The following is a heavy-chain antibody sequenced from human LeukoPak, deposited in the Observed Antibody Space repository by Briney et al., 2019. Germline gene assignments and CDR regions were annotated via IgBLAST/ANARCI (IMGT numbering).Heavy chain of an antibody. Sequence: PGGSLRLSCAASGFTFGSYGMHWVRQAPGKGLEWVAVISYDGSNKYYADSVKGRFTISRDNSKNTLYLQMNSLRAEDTAVYYCAKAPGGGSTTIDYWSQGTLVTVSS. J-gene: IGHJ4*02. CDR2: ISYDGSNK. V-gene: IGHV3-30*18. CDR3: AKAPGGGSTTIDY. CDR1: GFTFGSYG. D-gene: IGHD1-26*01.